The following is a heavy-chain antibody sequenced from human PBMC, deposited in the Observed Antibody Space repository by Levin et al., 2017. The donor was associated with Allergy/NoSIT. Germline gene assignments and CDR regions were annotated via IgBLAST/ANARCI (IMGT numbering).Heavy chain of an antibody. CDR3: ATVPVYGMDV. J-gene: IGHJ6*02. V-gene: IGHV4-59*01. CDR2: ISYSGST. Sequence: SQTLSLTCPISGAFIRNYYWSWIRQPPGKGLEWIGFISYSGSTTYNPSLDSRTIISIDLSKNHFSLRLRSVTAADTAVYYCATVPVYGMDVWGQGTTVTVS. D-gene: IGHD2-8*02. CDR1: GAFIRNYY.